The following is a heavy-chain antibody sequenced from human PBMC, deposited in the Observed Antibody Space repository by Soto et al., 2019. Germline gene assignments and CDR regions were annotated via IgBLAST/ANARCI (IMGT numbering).Heavy chain of an antibody. CDR2: IYGNDDE. Sequence: QITLKESGPTLVKPTQTLTLTCTFSGFSLTTGGVGVGWIRQPPGKALEWLALIYGNDDEAYSPSLKSRLTITKDTSKNQVVLTVTNMDPVDAGTYFCAHINIHDSSVPRYYYYAMDVWGQGTTVTVSS. CDR1: GFSLTTGGVG. CDR3: AHINIHDSSVPRYYYYAMDV. J-gene: IGHJ6*02. V-gene: IGHV2-5*01. D-gene: IGHD6-6*01.